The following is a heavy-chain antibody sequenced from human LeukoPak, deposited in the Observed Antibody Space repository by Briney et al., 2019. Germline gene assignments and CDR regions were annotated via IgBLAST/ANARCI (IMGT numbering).Heavy chain of an antibody. J-gene: IGHJ4*02. Sequence: PGGSLRLSCAASGFTFSSYEMNWVRQAPGKGLEWVSYTSSSGSTIYYADSVKGRFTISRDNAKNSLYLQMNSLRAEDTAVYYCAREPYSSGLDYWGQGTLVTVSS. V-gene: IGHV3-48*03. D-gene: IGHD6-19*01. CDR2: TSSSGSTI. CDR1: GFTFSSYE. CDR3: AREPYSSGLDY.